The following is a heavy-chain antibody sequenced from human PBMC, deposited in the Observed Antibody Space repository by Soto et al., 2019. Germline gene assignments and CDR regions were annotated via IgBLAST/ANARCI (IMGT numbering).Heavy chain of an antibody. CDR1: GGSISSGGYY. V-gene: IGHV4-31*03. D-gene: IGHD3-22*01. Sequence: SETLSLTCTVSGGSISSGGYYWSWIRQHPGKGLEWIGYIYYSGSTYYNPSLKSRVTISVDTSKNQFSLKLSSVTAADTAVYYCARGAGYDSSGYPIPTLYNWFDPWGQGTLVTVSS. CDR2: IYYSGST. CDR3: ARGAGYDSSGYPIPTLYNWFDP. J-gene: IGHJ5*02.